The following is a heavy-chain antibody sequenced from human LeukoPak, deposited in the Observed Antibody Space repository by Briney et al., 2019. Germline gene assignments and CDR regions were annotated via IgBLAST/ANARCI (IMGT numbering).Heavy chain of an antibody. CDR3: ARDRIAAAATYDYYMDV. Sequence: PGGSLRLSCAASGFTFSSYSMNWVRQAPGKGLEWVSSISSSSSYIYYADSVKGRFTISRDNAKNSLYLQMNSLKAEDTAVYYCARDRIAAAATYDYYMDVWGKGTTVTISS. D-gene: IGHD6-13*01. CDR1: GFTFSSYS. J-gene: IGHJ6*03. CDR2: ISSSSSYI. V-gene: IGHV3-21*01.